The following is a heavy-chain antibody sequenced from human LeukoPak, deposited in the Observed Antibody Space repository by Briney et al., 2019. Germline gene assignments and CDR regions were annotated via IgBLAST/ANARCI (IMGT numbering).Heavy chain of an antibody. Sequence: SQTLSLTCTVSDDSISSGAYYWTWIRQPPGKGLEWIGYISHIGTTYNNPSLKSRVSISVDTSRNQLSLRLTSVTAADTAVYYCARGVQGWFAPWGQGTLVTVSS. CDR2: ISHIGTT. J-gene: IGHJ5*02. D-gene: IGHD3-10*01. CDR1: DDSISSGAYY. V-gene: IGHV4-31*03. CDR3: ARGVQGWFAP.